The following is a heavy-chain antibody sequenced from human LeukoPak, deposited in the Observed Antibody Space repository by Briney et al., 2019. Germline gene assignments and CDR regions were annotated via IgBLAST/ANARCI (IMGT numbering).Heavy chain of an antibody. CDR2: IYYRGSA. CDR3: ARAGDYYSSGSYVGY. V-gene: IGHV4-59*01. CDR1: GGSFSGYY. J-gene: IGHJ4*02. Sequence: SETLSLTCAVYGGSFSGYYWSWIRQPPGKGLEWIGYIYYRGSANYNPSLKSRLTISVDTSKNQLSLKLTSVTAADTAMYYWARAGDYYSSGSYVGYWGQGTLVTVSS. D-gene: IGHD3-10*01.